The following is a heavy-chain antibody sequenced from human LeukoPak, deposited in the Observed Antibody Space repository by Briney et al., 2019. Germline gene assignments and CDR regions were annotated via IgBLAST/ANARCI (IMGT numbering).Heavy chain of an antibody. CDR3: ARCDDYGSGSCSFDL. D-gene: IGHD3-10*01. V-gene: IGHV3-74*01. CDR2: IRSDGST. J-gene: IGHJ3*01. Sequence: GGSLRLSCAASGFTFSRYWMQWVRQAPGKGLVWVSRIRSDGSTTYADSVKGRFTISRDNAKNTLYLQMNSLRAEDTAVYYCARCDDYGSGSCSFDLWGQGTMVTVSS. CDR1: GFTFSRYW.